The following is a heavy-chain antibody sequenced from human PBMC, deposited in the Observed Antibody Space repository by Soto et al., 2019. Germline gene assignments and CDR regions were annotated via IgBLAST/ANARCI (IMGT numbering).Heavy chain of an antibody. Sequence: QVQLVQSGAEVKKPGASVKVSCKASGYTFDSYGITWIRQAPGQGLEWMGWISAYNGDTNYTQKVQDRVTMTTDTSTSTAYMEVRSLRTDDTAVYYCARAGGAGFTSCDYWGQGTLVTVSS. J-gene: IGHJ4*02. CDR1: GYTFDSYG. CDR2: ISAYNGDT. CDR3: ARAGGAGFTSCDY. D-gene: IGHD1-26*01. V-gene: IGHV1-18*01.